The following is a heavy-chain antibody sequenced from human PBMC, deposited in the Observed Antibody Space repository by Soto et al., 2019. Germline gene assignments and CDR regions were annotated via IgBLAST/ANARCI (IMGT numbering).Heavy chain of an antibody. CDR3: ARDSGSSSWYRSFDY. CDR1: GYPFTHYG. Sequence: ASVKVSCKSSGYPFTHYGITWVRQAPGQGLEWMGLISPSGGSTSNGQKFQGRVTMTRDTSTSTAYMELRSLRSDDTAVYYCARDSGSSSWYRSFDYWGQGTLVTVSS. D-gene: IGHD6-13*01. J-gene: IGHJ4*02. V-gene: IGHV1-46*01. CDR2: ISPSGGST.